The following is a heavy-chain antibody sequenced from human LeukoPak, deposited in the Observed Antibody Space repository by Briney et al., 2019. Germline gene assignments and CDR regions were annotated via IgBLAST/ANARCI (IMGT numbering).Heavy chain of an antibody. V-gene: IGHV4-34*01. CDR1: GGSFSGYY. J-gene: IGHJ4*02. D-gene: IGHD3-22*01. CDR2: INHSGST. CDR3: ARGVYSSGYDY. Sequence: SETLSLTCAVYGGSFSGYYWSWIRQPPGKGLEWIGEINHSGSTNYNPSLKGRVTISVDTSKNQFSLKLSSVTAADTAVYYCARGVYSSGYDYWGQGTLVTVSS.